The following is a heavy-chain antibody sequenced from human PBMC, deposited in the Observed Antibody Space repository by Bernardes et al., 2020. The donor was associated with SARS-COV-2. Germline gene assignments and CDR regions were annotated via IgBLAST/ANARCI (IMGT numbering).Heavy chain of an antibody. CDR1: GGSFSGYF. V-gene: IGHV4-34*01. CDR3: ARGSIGDRLAT. D-gene: IGHD3-3*01. J-gene: IGHJ5*02. Sequence: SESLSLTCDVYGGSFSGYFWTWIRQPPGKGLEWIAEINQSGGTSYHPSLKSRVTILVDTSMNHFSLKLTSVTAADTAVYYCARGSIGDRLATWGQGTQVTVSS. CDR2: INQSGGT.